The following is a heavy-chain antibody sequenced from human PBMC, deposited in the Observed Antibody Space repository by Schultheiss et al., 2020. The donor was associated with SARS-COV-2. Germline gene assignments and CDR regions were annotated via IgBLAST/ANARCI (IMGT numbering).Heavy chain of an antibody. Sequence: KISCKASGFTFTSSAVQWVRQARGQRLEWIGWSVVGTDHTHYAQKIQERVTITWDMATSTVYMELRSLRSEDTAVYYCAAVDDYVWGSYRLDYWGQGTLVTVSS. CDR1: GFTFTSSA. CDR2: SVVGTDHT. V-gene: IGHV1-58*01. D-gene: IGHD3-16*02. CDR3: AAVDDYVWGSYRLDY. J-gene: IGHJ4*02.